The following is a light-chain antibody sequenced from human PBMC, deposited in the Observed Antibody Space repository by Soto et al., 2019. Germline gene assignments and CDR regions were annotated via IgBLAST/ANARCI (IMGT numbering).Light chain of an antibody. Sequence: EIVLTQSPGTLSLSPGERATLSCRASQSVSSSYLAWYQQKRGQAPRLLIYGAPSTDTGIPLRFSGSGSGTDFTLSISGLEPEDVAVYYCQQYSTSPHTFGQGTKLEIK. J-gene: IGKJ2*01. CDR1: QSVSSSY. V-gene: IGKV3-20*01. CDR2: GAP. CDR3: QQYSTSPHT.